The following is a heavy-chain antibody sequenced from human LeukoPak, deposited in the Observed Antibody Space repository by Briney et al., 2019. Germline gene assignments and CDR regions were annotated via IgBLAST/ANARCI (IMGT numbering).Heavy chain of an antibody. V-gene: IGHV7-4-1*02. CDR1: GYTFTSYA. CDR3: ASPDDYGDYVDAFDI. CDR2: INTNTGNP. Sequence: GASGKVSCKASGYTFTSYAMNWVRQAPGQGLEWMGWINTNTGNPTYAQGFTGRFVFSLDTSVSTAYLQISSLKAEDTAVYYCASPDDYGDYVDAFDIWGQGTMVTVSS. D-gene: IGHD4-17*01. J-gene: IGHJ3*02.